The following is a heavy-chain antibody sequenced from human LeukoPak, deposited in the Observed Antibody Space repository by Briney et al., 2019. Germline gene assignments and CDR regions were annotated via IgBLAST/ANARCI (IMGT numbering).Heavy chain of an antibody. CDR1: GFTFSSYW. Sequence: PGGSLRLSCAASGFTFSSYWMSWVRQAPGKGLEWVANIKQDGSEKYYVDSVKGRFTISRDNAKNSLYLQMNSLRAEDTAVYYCARRGHVDTAIGYYMDVWGKGTTVTVSS. J-gene: IGHJ6*03. CDR2: IKQDGSEK. D-gene: IGHD5-18*01. V-gene: IGHV3-7*01. CDR3: ARRGHVDTAIGYYMDV.